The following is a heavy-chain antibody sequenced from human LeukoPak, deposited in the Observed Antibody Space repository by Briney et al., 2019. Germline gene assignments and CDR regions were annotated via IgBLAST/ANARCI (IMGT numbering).Heavy chain of an antibody. D-gene: IGHD3-16*01. CDR3: AKEADDYVWGSPYYFDY. J-gene: IGHJ4*02. CDR1: GFTFSSYG. CDR2: ISYDGSNN. V-gene: IGHV3-30*18. Sequence: QPGRSLSLSCAASGFTFSSYGMHWVRQAPGKGLEWVSVISYDGSNNYYADSVKGRFTISRDNSKNTLYLQMNSLRAEDTAVYYCAKEADDYVWGSPYYFDYWGQGTLVTVSS.